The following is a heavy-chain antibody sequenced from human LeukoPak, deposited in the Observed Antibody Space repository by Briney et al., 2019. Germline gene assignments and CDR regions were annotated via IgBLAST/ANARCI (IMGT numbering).Heavy chain of an antibody. Sequence: PGGSLRLSCTASRLPFSTSGFIWARQAPGKGLEGVASIGPTGSDRYHADSIKARSTISRDNANNFLYLQMNSLRAEDTAVYYCATETNGRHYDYWGQGTLLTVSS. J-gene: IGHJ4*02. CDR2: IGPTGSDR. CDR1: RLPFSTSG. V-gene: IGHV3-21*06. D-gene: IGHD1-14*01. CDR3: ATETNGRHYDY.